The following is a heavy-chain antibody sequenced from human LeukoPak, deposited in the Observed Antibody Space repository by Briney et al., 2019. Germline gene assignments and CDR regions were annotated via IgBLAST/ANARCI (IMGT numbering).Heavy chain of an antibody. Sequence: GGSLRLSCAASGFTFSSYAMHWVRQAPGKGLEYVSAISSNGGSTYYANSVKGRFTISRDNSKNTLYLQMGSLRAEDMAVYYCARDRGVDVYCFDYWGQGTLVTVSS. CDR3: ARDRGVDVYCFDY. D-gene: IGHD3-16*01. V-gene: IGHV3-64*01. J-gene: IGHJ4*02. CDR2: ISSNGGST. CDR1: GFTFSSYA.